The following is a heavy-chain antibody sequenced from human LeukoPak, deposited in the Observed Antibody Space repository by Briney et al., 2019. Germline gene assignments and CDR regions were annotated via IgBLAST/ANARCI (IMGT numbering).Heavy chain of an antibody. J-gene: IGHJ4*02. CDR2: MNQDGSEK. V-gene: IGHV3-7*04. Sequence: GGSLRLSCAASGFTFSNNWMSWVRQAPGKGLEWVANMNQDGSEKYFVDSVKGRFTISRDNAKSSSYLQMNSLRAEDTAVYYCARACSGRSCFDYWGQGTLVTVSS. D-gene: IGHD2-15*01. CDR1: GFTFSNNW. CDR3: ARACSGRSCFDY.